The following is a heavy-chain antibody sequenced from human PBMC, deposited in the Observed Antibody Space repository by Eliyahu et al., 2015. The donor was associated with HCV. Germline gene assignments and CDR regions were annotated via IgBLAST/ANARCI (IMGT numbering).Heavy chain of an antibody. D-gene: IGHD1-7*01. Sequence: EVQLLESGGGSVQPGGSLRLSCAASGFTFSSYAMSWVRQAPGKGLGWVSVISGGGVDTYYADSVKGRFTISRDNSKNTLYLQMNSLRAEDTAAYYCAKARNWYSAFDFWGQGTMVTVSS. CDR1: GFTFSSYA. CDR2: ISGGGVDT. J-gene: IGHJ3*01. V-gene: IGHV3-23*01. CDR3: AKARNWYSAFDF.